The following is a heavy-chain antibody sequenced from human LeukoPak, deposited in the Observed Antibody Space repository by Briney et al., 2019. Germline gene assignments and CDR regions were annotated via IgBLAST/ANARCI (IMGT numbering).Heavy chain of an antibody. CDR3: ASYRYGSSFAFDI. CDR1: GFTVSTNY. CDR2: IYSGGST. J-gene: IGHJ3*02. Sequence: PGGSLRLSCGASGFTVSTNYMSWVRQAPGKGPEWASIIYSGGSTYYADSVKGRFTVSRDNSKNTLYLQMNSLRAEDTAVYYCASYRYGSSFAFDIWGQGTMVTVSS. V-gene: IGHV3-66*01. D-gene: IGHD6-6*01.